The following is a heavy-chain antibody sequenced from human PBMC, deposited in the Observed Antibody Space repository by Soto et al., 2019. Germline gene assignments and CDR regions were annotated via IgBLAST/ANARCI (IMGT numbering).Heavy chain of an antibody. CDR1: GGTFSSYA. Sequence: ASVKVSCKASGGTFSSYAISWVRQAPGQGLEWMGGIIPIFGTANYAQKFQGRVTITADESTSTAYMELSSLRSEDTAVYYCARDLSNTVTTEEDYGMDVWGQGTTVTVS. CDR3: ARDLSNTVTTEEDYGMDV. CDR2: IIPIFGTA. V-gene: IGHV1-69*13. J-gene: IGHJ6*02. D-gene: IGHD4-17*01.